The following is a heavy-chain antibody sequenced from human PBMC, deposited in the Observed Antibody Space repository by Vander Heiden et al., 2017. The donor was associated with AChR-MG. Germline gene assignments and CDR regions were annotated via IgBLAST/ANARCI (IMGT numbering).Heavy chain of an antibody. Sequence: EVQPVQSVGGLIQPGGSLRLSCAASGFHVSTNYMSWCRQAPGKGLEWVSVIDTACSTYYANAVKGRFTISRDNSKNTLFLQKNSLRAEDTAVYFCARADCSSISCFTFDYWGQGTLVTVSS. CDR3: ARADCSSISCFTFDY. D-gene: IGHD2-2*02. CDR2: IDTACST. J-gene: IGHJ4*02. V-gene: IGHV3-53*01. CDR1: GFHVSTNY.